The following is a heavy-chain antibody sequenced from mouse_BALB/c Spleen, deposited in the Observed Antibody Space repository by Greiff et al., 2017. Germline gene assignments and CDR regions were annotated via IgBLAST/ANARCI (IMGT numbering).Heavy chain of an antibody. Sequence: VQLQQSGAELVKPGASVKLSCKASGYTFTSYYMYWVKQRPGQGLEWIGEINPSNGGTNFNEKFKSKATLTVDKSSSTAYMQLSSLTSEDSAVYYEKRGPHPLYNGSNYDAMDYWGQGTSVTVSS. CDR1: GYTFTSYY. J-gene: IGHJ4*01. D-gene: IGHD1-1*01. V-gene: IGHV1S81*02. CDR3: KRGPHPLYNGSNYDAMDY. CDR2: INPSNGGT.